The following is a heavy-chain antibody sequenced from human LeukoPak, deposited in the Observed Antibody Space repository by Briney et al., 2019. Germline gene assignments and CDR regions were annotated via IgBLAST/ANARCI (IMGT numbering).Heavy chain of an antibody. J-gene: IGHJ3*02. CDR2: IDPTDSYT. V-gene: IGHV5-10-1*01. Sequence: GESLKISCKGSGYSFTSCWINWVRQMPGKGLEWVGRIDPTDSYTNYSPSFQGHVTISTDKSISTAYLQWRSLKASDTAMYYCARSPSVVDAFDIWGQGTMVTVSS. CDR3: ARSPSVVDAFDI. D-gene: IGHD2-15*01. CDR1: GYSFTSCW.